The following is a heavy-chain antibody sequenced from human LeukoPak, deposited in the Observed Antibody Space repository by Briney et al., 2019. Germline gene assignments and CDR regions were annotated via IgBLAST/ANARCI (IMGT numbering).Heavy chain of an antibody. CDR1: GFTVSSNY. CDR3: ARVYSGSYYGSYYYYMDV. CDR2: VYSGGST. V-gene: IGHV3-66*01. J-gene: IGHJ6*03. D-gene: IGHD1-26*01. Sequence: GGSLRLSCAASGFTVSSNYMSWVRRAPGKGLEWVSVVYSGGSTYYADSVKGRFTISRDNSKNTLYLQMNSLRAEDTAVYYCARVYSGSYYGSYYYYMDVWGKGTTVTISS.